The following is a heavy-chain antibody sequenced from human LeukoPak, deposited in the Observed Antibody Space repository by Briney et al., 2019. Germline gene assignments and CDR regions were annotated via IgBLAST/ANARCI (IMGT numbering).Heavy chain of an antibody. CDR2: ISYDGSNK. CDR3: AKDHRQYYYYYMDV. Sequence: GGSLRLSCAASGFTFSSYGMHWVRQAPGKGLEWVAVISYDGSNKYYADSVKGRFTISRDNSKNTLYLQMNSLRAEDTAVYYCAKDHRQYYYYYMDVWGKGTTVTVSS. V-gene: IGHV3-30*18. CDR1: GFTFSSYG. J-gene: IGHJ6*03.